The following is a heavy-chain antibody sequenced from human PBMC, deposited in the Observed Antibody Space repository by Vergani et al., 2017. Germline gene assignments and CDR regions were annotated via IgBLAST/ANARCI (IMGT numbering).Heavy chain of an antibody. J-gene: IGHJ5*02. D-gene: IGHD6-13*01. V-gene: IGHV3-49*03. CDR3: TSENWGAAAGGIRFDP. CDR2: IRSKAYGGTT. Sequence: EVQLVESGGGLVQPGRSLRLSCTASGFTFGDYAMSWFRQAPGKGLEWVGFIRSKAYGGTTEYAASVKGRFTISRDESKSIAYLQMNSLKTEDTAVYYCTSENWGAAAGGIRFDPWGQGTLVTVSS. CDR1: GFTFGDYA.